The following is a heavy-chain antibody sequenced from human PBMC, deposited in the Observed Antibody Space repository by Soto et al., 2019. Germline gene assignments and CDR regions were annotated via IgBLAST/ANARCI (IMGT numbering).Heavy chain of an antibody. V-gene: IGHV4-31*03. CDR1: GGSISSGGYY. Sequence: SETLSLTCTVSGGSISSGGYYWSWIRQHPGKGLEWIGYIYYSGSTYYNPSLKSRVTISVDTSKNQFSLKLSSVTAADTAVYYCARLPRGGWYLDYWGQGTLVTVSS. D-gene: IGHD6-19*01. CDR2: IYYSGST. CDR3: ARLPRGGWYLDY. J-gene: IGHJ4*02.